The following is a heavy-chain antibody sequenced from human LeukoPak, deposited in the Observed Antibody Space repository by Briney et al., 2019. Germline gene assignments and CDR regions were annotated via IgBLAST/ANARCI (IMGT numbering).Heavy chain of an antibody. CDR3: AKPPPCSGGSCYYYFEFDY. D-gene: IGHD2-15*01. CDR2: ISYDGSNK. Sequence: PGGSLRLSCAASGFTFSSYGMHWVRQAPGKGLEWVAVISYDGSNKYYADSVKGRFTISRDNSKNTLYLQMNSLRAEDTAVYYCAKPPPCSGGSCYYYFEFDYWGQGTQVTVSS. CDR1: GFTFSSYG. J-gene: IGHJ4*02. V-gene: IGHV3-30*18.